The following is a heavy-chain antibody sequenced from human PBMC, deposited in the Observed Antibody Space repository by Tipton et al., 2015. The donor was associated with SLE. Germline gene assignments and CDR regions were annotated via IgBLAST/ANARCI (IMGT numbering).Heavy chain of an antibody. V-gene: IGHV4-4*07. D-gene: IGHD2-2*01. Sequence: TLSLTCTVSDGSISDYYWTWIRQPAGEGLEWIGRIYASGSTNYNPSLRSRAAMSVDASKSHFSLKLTSVTAADTAVYYCARVAPAEVFDSWGQGTLVTVSS. J-gene: IGHJ4*02. CDR2: IYASGST. CDR3: ARVAPAEVFDS. CDR1: DGSISDYY.